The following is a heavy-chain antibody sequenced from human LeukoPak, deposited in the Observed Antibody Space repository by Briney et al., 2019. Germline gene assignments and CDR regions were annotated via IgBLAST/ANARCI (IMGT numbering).Heavy chain of an antibody. V-gene: IGHV4-59*02. CDR2: IYFTGST. CDR3: ARGGGYFDY. CDR1: GGSVTSHY. Sequence: SETLSLTCTVPGGSVTSHYWSWIRKPPGKGLEWIGYIYFTGSTNYNPSLKSRVTVSVDTSKNHFSLMLRSVTAADTAVYYCARGGGYFDYWGQGTLVTVSS. J-gene: IGHJ4*02. D-gene: IGHD2-15*01.